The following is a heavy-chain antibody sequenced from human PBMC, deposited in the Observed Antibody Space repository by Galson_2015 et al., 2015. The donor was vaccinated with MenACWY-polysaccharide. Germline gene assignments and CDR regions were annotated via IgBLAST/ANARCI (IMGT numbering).Heavy chain of an antibody. Sequence: SLRLSCAASGFTFSSYAMSWVRQAPGKGLEWVPTVSGSGSSTYYADSVKGRFTISRDNSKNTLYLQMGSLRAEDTAVYYCAKVAVAGPMSFFDYWGQGTPVTVSS. CDR3: AKVAVAGPMSFFDY. J-gene: IGHJ4*02. CDR1: GFTFSSYA. CDR2: VSGSGSST. D-gene: IGHD6-19*01. V-gene: IGHV3-23*01.